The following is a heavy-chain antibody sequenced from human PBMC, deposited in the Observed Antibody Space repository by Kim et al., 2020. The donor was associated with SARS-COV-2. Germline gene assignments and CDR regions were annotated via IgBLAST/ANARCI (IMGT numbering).Heavy chain of an antibody. CDR2: IWYDGSNK. CDR3: AREWYGSGSYYNPPFDY. CDR1: GFTFSSYG. V-gene: IGHV3-33*01. J-gene: IGHJ4*02. D-gene: IGHD3-10*01. Sequence: GGSLRLSCAASGFTFSSYGMHLVRQAPGKGLEWVAVIWYDGSNKYYADSVKGRFTISRDNSKNTLYLQMNSLRAEDTAVYYCAREWYGSGSYYNPPFDYWGQGTLVTVSS.